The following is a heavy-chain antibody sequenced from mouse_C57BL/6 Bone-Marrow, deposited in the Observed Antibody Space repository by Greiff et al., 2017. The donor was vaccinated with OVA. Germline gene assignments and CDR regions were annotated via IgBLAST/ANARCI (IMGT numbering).Heavy chain of an antibody. Sequence: DVHLVESGGGLVQPGGSMKLSCVASGFTFSNYWMNWVRQSPEKGLEWVAQIRLKSDNYATHYAESVKGRFTISRDDSKSSVYLQMNNLRAEDTGIYYCTSATRYFDYWGQGTTLTVSS. J-gene: IGHJ2*01. CDR2: IRLKSDNYAT. CDR3: TSATRYFDY. D-gene: IGHD6-1*01. V-gene: IGHV6-3*01. CDR1: GFTFSNYW.